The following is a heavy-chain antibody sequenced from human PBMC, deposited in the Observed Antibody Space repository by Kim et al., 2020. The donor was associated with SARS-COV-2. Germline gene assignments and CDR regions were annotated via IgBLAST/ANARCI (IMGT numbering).Heavy chain of an antibody. Sequence: SQTLSLTCALSGDGVSSNNAAWSWLRQSPSRGLEWLGRTYYRSKWYIEYSVSVKSRITINADTSMNQFSLHLDSVTPEDTATYYCTRERALWFGELNYYHGMDVWGQGTTVTVSS. J-gene: IGHJ6*02. CDR2: TYYRSKWYI. CDR3: TRERALWFGELNYYHGMDV. D-gene: IGHD3-10*01. CDR1: GDGVSSNNAA. V-gene: IGHV6-1*01.